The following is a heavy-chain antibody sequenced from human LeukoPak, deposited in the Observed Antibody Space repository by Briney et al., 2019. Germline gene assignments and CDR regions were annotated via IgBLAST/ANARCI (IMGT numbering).Heavy chain of an antibody. CDR2: ISGSGGST. CDR1: GFTFSSYA. J-gene: IGHJ4*02. V-gene: IGHV3-23*01. Sequence: PGGSLRLSCAASGFTFSSYAMSWVRQAPGKGLEWVSAISGSGGSTYYADSVKGRFTISRDNPKNTLYLQMNSLRAEDTAVYYCAKDLTVTTLYYFDYWGQGTLVTVSS. D-gene: IGHD4-11*01. CDR3: AKDLTVTTLYYFDY.